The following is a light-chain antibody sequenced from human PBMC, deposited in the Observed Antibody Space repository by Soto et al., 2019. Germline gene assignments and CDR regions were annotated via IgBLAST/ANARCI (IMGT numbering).Light chain of an antibody. V-gene: IGKV3-15*01. J-gene: IGKJ5*01. CDR1: QGGTTN. Sequence: EILMTQAPATLCVSPGERVTLSCRAGQGGTTNFAWYQQKSGQSPRILSYEVSSRATGVPSRFSGTGAETDFTLTISGLQSEDSAIYLCQQYKNWPFSFGPGTRLEI. CDR3: QQYKNWPFS. CDR2: EVS.